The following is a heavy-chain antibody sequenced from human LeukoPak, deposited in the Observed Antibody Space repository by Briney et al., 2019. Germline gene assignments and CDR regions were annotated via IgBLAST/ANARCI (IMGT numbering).Heavy chain of an antibody. Sequence: ASVKVSCKASGYTFTSYGISWVRQAPGQGLEWMGWISAYNGNTNYAQKLQGRVTMTTDTSTSTAYMELRSLRSDDTAVYYCARDQYTYYDFWSGYSGTYYYYYMDVWGKGTTVTVSS. CDR2: ISAYNGNT. D-gene: IGHD3-3*01. CDR3: ARDQYTYYDFWSGYSGTYYYYYMDV. V-gene: IGHV1-18*01. CDR1: GYTFTSYG. J-gene: IGHJ6*03.